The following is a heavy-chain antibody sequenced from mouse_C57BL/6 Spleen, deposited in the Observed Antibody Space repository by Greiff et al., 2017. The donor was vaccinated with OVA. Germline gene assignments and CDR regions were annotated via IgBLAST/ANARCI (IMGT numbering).Heavy chain of an antibody. J-gene: IGHJ4*01. CDR1: GFNIKNTY. Sequence: LQQSVAELVRPGASVKLSCTASGFNIKNTYMHWVKQRPEQGLEWIGRIDPANGNTKYAPKIHGKAPITADTSSTTAYLQLSSLTSEDTAIYYCAGYSDYSNYEAMDYWGQGTSVTVSS. CDR2: IDPANGNT. CDR3: AGYSDYSNYEAMDY. V-gene: IGHV14-3*01. D-gene: IGHD2-5*01.